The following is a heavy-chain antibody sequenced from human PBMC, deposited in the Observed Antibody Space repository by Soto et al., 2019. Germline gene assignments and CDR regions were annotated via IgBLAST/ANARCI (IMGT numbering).Heavy chain of an antibody. CDR2: IYYSGST. Sequence: LSLTCSVSGGSISSSSYFWSWIRQHPGKGLEWIGYIYYSGSTYYNPSLKSRVTISVDTSKNQFSLKLSSVTAADTAVYYCARSDEYSSSSFDYWGQGTLVTVSS. CDR1: GGSISSSSYF. CDR3: ARSDEYSSSSFDY. D-gene: IGHD6-6*01. V-gene: IGHV4-31*03. J-gene: IGHJ4*02.